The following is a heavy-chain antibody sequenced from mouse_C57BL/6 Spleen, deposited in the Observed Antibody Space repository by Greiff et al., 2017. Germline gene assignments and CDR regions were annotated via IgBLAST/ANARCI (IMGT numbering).Heavy chain of an antibody. CDR1: GYSFTSYY. CDR3: ARGGVYRDFDY. CDR2: IYPGSGNT. J-gene: IGHJ2*01. V-gene: IGHV1-66*01. D-gene: IGHD2-10*02. Sequence: VQLQQSGPELVKPGASVKISCKASGYSFTSYYIHWVKQRPGQGLEWIGWIYPGSGNTKYNEKFKGKATLTADTSSSTAYMQLSSLTSEETAVDYCARGGVYRDFDYWGQGTTLTVSS.